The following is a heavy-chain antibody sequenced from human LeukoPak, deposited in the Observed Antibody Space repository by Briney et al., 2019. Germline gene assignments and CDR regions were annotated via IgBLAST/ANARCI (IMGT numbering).Heavy chain of an antibody. Sequence: PSETLSLTCAVYGGSFSGYYWSWIRQPAGKGLECIGRIYSSGSTNYNPSLKSRVTMSVDTSKNQVSLKLSSVTAADTAVYYCAREAAAMQSLWAFDYWGQGTLVTVSS. CDR1: GGSFSGYY. CDR2: IYSSGST. V-gene: IGHV4-59*10. D-gene: IGHD2-2*01. CDR3: AREAAAMQSLWAFDY. J-gene: IGHJ4*02.